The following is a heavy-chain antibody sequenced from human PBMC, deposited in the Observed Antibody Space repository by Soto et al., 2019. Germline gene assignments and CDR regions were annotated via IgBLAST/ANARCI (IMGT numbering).Heavy chain of an antibody. J-gene: IGHJ5*02. CDR1: GGSISSYY. CDR3: ARTTLICSGGSCYVNWFDP. V-gene: IGHV4-59*08. Sequence: SETLSLTCTVSGGSISSYYWSWIRQPPGKGLEWIGYIYYSGSTNYNPSLKSRVTISVDTSKNQFSLKLSSVTAADTAVYYCARTTLICSGGSCYVNWFDPWGQGTLVTVS. D-gene: IGHD2-15*01. CDR2: IYYSGST.